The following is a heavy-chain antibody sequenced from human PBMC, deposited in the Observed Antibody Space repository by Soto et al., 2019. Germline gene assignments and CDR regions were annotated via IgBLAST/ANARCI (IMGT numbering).Heavy chain of an antibody. V-gene: IGHV1-69*02. CDR2: IIPFLGIA. J-gene: IGHJ5*02. CDR1: GGTFSSYT. Sequence: QVQLVQSGAEVKKPGSSVKVSCKASGGTFSSYTISWVRQAPGQGLEWMGRIIPFLGIANYAQKFQGRVTITADKSTSTAYMELSSLRSEDTAVYYCAESYYYGSGSYGVFDPWGQGTLVTVSS. D-gene: IGHD3-10*01. CDR3: AESYYYGSGSYGVFDP.